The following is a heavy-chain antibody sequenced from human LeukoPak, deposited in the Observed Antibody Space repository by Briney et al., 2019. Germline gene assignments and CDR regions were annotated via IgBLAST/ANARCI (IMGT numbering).Heavy chain of an antibody. CDR3: ARGRRDVRGITESYYFDY. CDR2: MNPNSGNT. Sequence: ASVKVSCKASGYTFTSYDINWVRQATGQGLEWMGWMNPNSGNTGYAQKFQGRVTITRNTSISTAYMELSSRRSEDTAVYYCARGRRDVRGITESYYFDYWGQGTLVTVSS. V-gene: IGHV1-8*03. D-gene: IGHD3-10*02. J-gene: IGHJ4*02. CDR1: GYTFTSYD.